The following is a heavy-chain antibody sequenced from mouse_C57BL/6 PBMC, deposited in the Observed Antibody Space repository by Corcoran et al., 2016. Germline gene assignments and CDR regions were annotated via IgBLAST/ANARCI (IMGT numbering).Heavy chain of an antibody. Sequence: EVQLQQSGPELVKPGASGKISCKASGYTFTDYYMNRVKPSHGKSLEWIGDINPNNGGTSYNQKFKVNATLTVDKYSITAYMELRSLTSEDSAVYYCAREDSLIYYYGSGTWFAYWGQGTLVTVSA. J-gene: IGHJ3*01. V-gene: IGHV1-26*01. D-gene: IGHD1-1*01. CDR2: INPNNGGT. CDR1: GYTFTDYY. CDR3: AREDSLIYYYGSGTWFAY.